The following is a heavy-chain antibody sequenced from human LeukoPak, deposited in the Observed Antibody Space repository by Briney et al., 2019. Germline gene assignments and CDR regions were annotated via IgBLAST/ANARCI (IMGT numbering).Heavy chain of an antibody. CDR3: ARDVGLDS. D-gene: IGHD1-26*01. J-gene: IGHJ5*01. V-gene: IGHV3-21*01. CDR2: ISSSSNHI. Sequence: TAGGSLRLSCAASGFTFSSYAMSWVRQAPGKGLEWVSSISSSSNHIYYADSVKGRFTISRDNAENSLHLQMNSLRAEDTAVYYCARDVGLDSWGQGTLVTVSS. CDR1: GFTFSSYA.